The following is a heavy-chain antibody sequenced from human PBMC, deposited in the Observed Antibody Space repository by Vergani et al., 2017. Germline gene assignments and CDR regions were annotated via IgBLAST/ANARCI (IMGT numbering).Heavy chain of an antibody. Sequence: QVRLQESGPGLVKPSETLSLTCSVSGGSMSGYYWSWIRQPPGKELEWIGYIYHSGSTNYNPSLGTRVTISGDTSKNPFSLKLNSVTAADTAVYYCGRVADFYGLGSRLLDLWGQGILVTVSS. J-gene: IGHJ5*02. CDR2: IYHSGST. V-gene: IGHV4-59*01. CDR1: GGSMSGYY. CDR3: GRVADFYGLGSRLLDL. D-gene: IGHD3-10*01.